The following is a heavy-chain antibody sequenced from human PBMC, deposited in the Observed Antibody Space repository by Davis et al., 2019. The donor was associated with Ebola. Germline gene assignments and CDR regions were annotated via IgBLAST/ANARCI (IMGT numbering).Heavy chain of an antibody. CDR1: GGSVSSGSYY. J-gene: IGHJ4*02. Sequence: PSETLSLTCTVSGGSVSSGSYYWSWIRQPPGKGLEWIGSIYYSGSTYYNPSLKSRVTISVDTSKNQFSLKLSSVTAADTAVYYCARSNYDFWSGYFGWGQGTLVTVSS. CDR2: IYYSGST. CDR3: ARSNYDFWSGYFG. V-gene: IGHV4-39*07. D-gene: IGHD3-3*01.